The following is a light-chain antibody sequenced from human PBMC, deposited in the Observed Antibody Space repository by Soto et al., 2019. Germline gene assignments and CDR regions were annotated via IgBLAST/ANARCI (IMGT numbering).Light chain of an antibody. CDR2: DAA. Sequence: ILMTQSPATLSVSPGERATLSCRASQSVSNNLAWYQQKTGQAPRLLIYDAATRTTGIPARFSGSGSGTEFTLTISGLQSEDVSVYYCQQYNNWPPWTFGQGTKGEIK. CDR3: QQYNNWPPWT. CDR1: QSVSNN. J-gene: IGKJ1*01. V-gene: IGKV3-15*01.